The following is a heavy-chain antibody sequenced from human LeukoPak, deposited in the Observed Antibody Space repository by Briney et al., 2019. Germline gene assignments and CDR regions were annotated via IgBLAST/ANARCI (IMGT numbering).Heavy chain of an antibody. V-gene: IGHV3-9*01. CDR3: VREVAVAGRAHVDY. CDR1: GFTFDDYA. CDR2: ISWNSGSI. Sequence: GGSLRLSCAASGFTFDDYAMHWVRQAPGKGLEWVSGISWNSGSIGYADSVKGRFTISRDNAKNSLYLQMNSLRAEDTALYYCVREVAVAGRAHVDYWGQGTLVTVSS. J-gene: IGHJ4*02. D-gene: IGHD6-19*01.